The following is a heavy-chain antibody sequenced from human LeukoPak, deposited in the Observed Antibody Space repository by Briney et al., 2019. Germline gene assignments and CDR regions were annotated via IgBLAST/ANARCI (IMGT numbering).Heavy chain of an antibody. CDR2: INHSGST. Sequence: PSETLSLTCAVYGGSFSGYYWSWIRQPPGKGLEWIGEINHSGSTNYNLSLKSRVTISVDRSKNQFSLKLSSVTAADTAVYYCARAGYSYSLDAFDIWGQGTMVTVSS. V-gene: IGHV4-34*01. CDR1: GGSFSGYY. CDR3: ARAGYSYSLDAFDI. D-gene: IGHD5-18*01. J-gene: IGHJ3*02.